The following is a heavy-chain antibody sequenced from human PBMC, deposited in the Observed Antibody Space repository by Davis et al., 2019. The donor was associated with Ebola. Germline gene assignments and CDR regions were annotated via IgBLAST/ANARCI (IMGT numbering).Heavy chain of an antibody. Sequence: MPSETLSLTCTVSGGSISSGDYYWSWIRQPPGKGLEWIGYIYYSGSTNYNPSLKSRVTISVDTSKNQFSLKLSSVTAADTAVYYCVRSVTMIRGVIPWFDPWGQGTLVAVSS. V-gene: IGHV4-61*08. CDR3: VRSVTMIRGVIPWFDP. CDR2: IYYSGST. CDR1: GGSISSGDYY. J-gene: IGHJ5*01. D-gene: IGHD3-10*01.